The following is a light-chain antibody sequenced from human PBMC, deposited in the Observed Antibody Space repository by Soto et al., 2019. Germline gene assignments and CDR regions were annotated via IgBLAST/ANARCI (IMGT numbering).Light chain of an antibody. CDR2: DAS. Sequence: EIVLTHSTATRALSPGEISTLACRAGQSVSSYLAWYQQKPGQAPRLLIYDASNRATGIPARFSGSGSGTDFTLTISSLEPEDFAVYYCQQRSNWPPEITFGQGTRLEIK. V-gene: IGKV3-11*01. J-gene: IGKJ5*01. CDR1: QSVSSY. CDR3: QQRSNWPPEIT.